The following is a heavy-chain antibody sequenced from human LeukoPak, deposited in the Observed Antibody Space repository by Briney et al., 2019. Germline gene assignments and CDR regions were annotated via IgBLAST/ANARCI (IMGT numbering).Heavy chain of an antibody. CDR2: IIPLFRTS. CDR3: STSVPGYSSGWYS. V-gene: IGHV1-69*05. D-gene: IGHD6-19*01. CDR1: GGTFSNYA. Sequence: AASVKVSRKASGGTFSNYAISWVRQAPGQGLEWMGGIIPLFRTSNYPQKFQGRVTVTTDESTSTAYMELSSLRFEDTAVYYCSTSVPGYSSGWYSWGQGTLVTVSS. J-gene: IGHJ4*02.